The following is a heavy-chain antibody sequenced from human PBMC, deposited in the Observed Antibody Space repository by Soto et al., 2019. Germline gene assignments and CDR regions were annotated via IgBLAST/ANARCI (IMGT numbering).Heavy chain of an antibody. V-gene: IGHV3-30*18. J-gene: IGHJ6*02. CDR1: GFTFSSYG. D-gene: IGHD6-13*01. CDR3: AKDPLPGDSSSWYYYYGMDV. CDR2: ISYDGSNK. Sequence: GGSLRLSCAASGFTFSSYGMHWVRQAPGKGLEWVAVISYDGSNKYYADSVKGRFTISRDNSKNTLYLQMNSLRAEGTAVYYCAKDPLPGDSSSWYYYYGMDVWGQGTTVTVSS.